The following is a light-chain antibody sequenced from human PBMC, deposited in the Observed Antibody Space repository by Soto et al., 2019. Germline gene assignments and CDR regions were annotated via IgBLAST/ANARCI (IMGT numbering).Light chain of an antibody. Sequence: EIVLTQSPGTLSLSPGEGATLSCRASQSVRSDYLAWYQQKPGQAPRLLIYGASSRATGIPDRFSGSGSGTDFTLTISRLEPEDFAVYYCQQYDSSPRTFGQGTKVE. V-gene: IGKV3-20*01. CDR2: GAS. J-gene: IGKJ1*01. CDR3: QQYDSSPRT. CDR1: QSVRSDY.